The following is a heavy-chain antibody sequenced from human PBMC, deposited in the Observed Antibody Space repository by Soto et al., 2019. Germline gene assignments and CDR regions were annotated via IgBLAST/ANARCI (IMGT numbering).Heavy chain of an antibody. J-gene: IGHJ5*02. D-gene: IGHD3-3*01. CDR1: GGSISSYY. CDR3: VREFPDYFWSGYYGNWFDP. Sequence: SETLSLTCTVSGGSISSYYWSWIRQPPGKGLEWIGYIYYSGSTNYNPSLKSRVTISVDTSKNQFSLKLSSVTAADTAVYYCVREFPDYFWSGYYGNWFDPWGQGTLVTVSS. V-gene: IGHV4-59*01. CDR2: IYYSGST.